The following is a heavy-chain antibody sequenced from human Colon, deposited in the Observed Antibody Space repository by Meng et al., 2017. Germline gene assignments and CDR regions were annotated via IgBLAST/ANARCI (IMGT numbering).Heavy chain of an antibody. V-gene: IGHV1-18*01. D-gene: IGHD3-10*01. Sequence: QVQMLQTGAEGKKPGASVKVSCKTSGYIFNTYGISWVRQAPGQGLEWMGWITSHNGNTNYAERLQGRVTMTTDTSTSTAYMELNNLKSDDTAMYYCARGVQTLDYWGQGTLVTVSS. CDR2: ITSHNGNT. CDR3: ARGVQTLDY. J-gene: IGHJ4*02. CDR1: GYIFNTYG.